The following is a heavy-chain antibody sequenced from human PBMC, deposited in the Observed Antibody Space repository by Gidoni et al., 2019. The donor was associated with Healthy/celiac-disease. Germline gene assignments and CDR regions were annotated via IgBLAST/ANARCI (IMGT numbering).Heavy chain of an antibody. CDR2: MNPNSGNT. V-gene: IGHV1-8*01. CDR1: GYTFTSYD. J-gene: IGHJ3*02. Sequence: QVQLVQSGAAVKKPGASVKVSCTASGYTFTSYDINWVRQATGQGLEGMGWMNPNSGNTGYAQKFQGRVTMTRNTSISTAYMELSSLRSEDTAVYYCAYGSGWITDAFDIWGQGTMVTVSS. D-gene: IGHD6-19*01. CDR3: AYGSGWITDAFDI.